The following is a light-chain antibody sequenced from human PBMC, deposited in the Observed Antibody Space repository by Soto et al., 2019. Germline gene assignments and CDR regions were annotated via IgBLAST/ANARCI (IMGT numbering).Light chain of an antibody. CDR3: MQAVQTPVT. CDR2: LGS. CDR1: QKLRHSNRYNY. V-gene: IGKV2-28*01. J-gene: IGKJ1*01. Sequence: QKLRHSNRYNYLEWYLQKPGQAPQLLIYLGSNRASGVPDRFSCTGSGRHFTLKISRVDAEDLRVCSLMQAVQTPVTFRQGTKVDIK.